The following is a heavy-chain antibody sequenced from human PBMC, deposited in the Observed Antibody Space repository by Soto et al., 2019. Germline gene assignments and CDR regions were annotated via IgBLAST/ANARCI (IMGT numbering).Heavy chain of an antibody. V-gene: IGHV3-30*18. J-gene: IGHJ4*02. D-gene: IGHD1-7*01. CDR3: AKVYISNWNYCFDY. CDR1: GFTFSSYG. CDR2: ISYDGSNK. Sequence: GGSLRLSCAASGFTFSSYGMHWVRQAPGKGLEWVAVISYDGSNKYYADSVKGRFTISRDNSKNTLYLQMNSLRAEDTAVYYCAKVYISNWNYCFDYWGQGTLVTVSS.